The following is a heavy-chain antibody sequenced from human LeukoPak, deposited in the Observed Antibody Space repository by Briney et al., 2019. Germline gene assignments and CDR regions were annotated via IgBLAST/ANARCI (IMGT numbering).Heavy chain of an antibody. CDR2: IYHSGST. CDR3: SRDLTSTVTTFDY. V-gene: IGHV4-38-2*02. D-gene: IGHD4-17*01. J-gene: IGHJ4*02. Sequence: SETLSLTCGVSGYSINSGYYWGWIRQPPGKGLEWIGSIYHSGSTYYNPSLKSRVTISVDTSKNQFSLKLSSVTAADTAVYYCSRDLTSTVTTFDYWGQGTLSPSPQ. CDR1: GYSINSGYY.